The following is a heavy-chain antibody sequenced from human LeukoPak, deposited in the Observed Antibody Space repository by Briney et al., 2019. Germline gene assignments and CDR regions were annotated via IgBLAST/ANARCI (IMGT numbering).Heavy chain of an antibody. J-gene: IGHJ4*02. V-gene: IGHV3-30*18. CDR1: GFTFSSYG. Sequence: GGSLRLSCAASGFTFSSYGMHWVRQAPGKGLEWVAVISYDGSNKYYADSVKGRFTISRDNSKNTLYLQMNSLRAEDTAVYYCAKDKSGGYGYGGFDYWGQGTLVTVSS. CDR2: ISYDGSNK. CDR3: AKDKSGGYGYGGFDY. D-gene: IGHD5-18*01.